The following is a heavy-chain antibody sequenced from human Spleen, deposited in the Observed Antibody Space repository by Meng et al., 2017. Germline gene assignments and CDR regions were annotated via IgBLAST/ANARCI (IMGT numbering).Heavy chain of an antibody. J-gene: IGHJ4*02. V-gene: IGHV4-34*01. Sequence: QVRLQQWGAGLLKPSGTRSTTCVVSCGSFRDYYGSWIRQPPGQGLEWIGEINHSRSTNYTPSLESRATISVDTSQNNLSLKLSSVTAADSAVYYCARGPTTMAHYFDYWGQGTLVTVSS. CDR1: CGSFRDYY. CDR3: ARGPTTMAHYFDY. CDR2: INHSRST. D-gene: IGHD4-11*01.